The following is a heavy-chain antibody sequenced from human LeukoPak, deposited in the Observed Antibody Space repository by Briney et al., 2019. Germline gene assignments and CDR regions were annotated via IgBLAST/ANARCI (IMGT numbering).Heavy chain of an antibody. CDR1: GFTFSSYA. Sequence: GGSLRLSCAASGFTFSSYAMSWVRQAPGKGLEWVSIIYSGGSTYYADSVKGRFTISRDISKNTLYLQMNSLRAEDTAVYYCARDVSGGYFDYWGQGTLVTVSS. V-gene: IGHV3-66*01. CDR2: IYSGGST. J-gene: IGHJ4*02. D-gene: IGHD2-15*01. CDR3: ARDVSGGYFDY.